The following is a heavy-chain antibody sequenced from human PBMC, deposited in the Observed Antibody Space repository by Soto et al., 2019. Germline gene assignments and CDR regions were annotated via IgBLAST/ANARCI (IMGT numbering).Heavy chain of an antibody. Sequence: QVQLVQSGGGAVLPGNSLRLSCAASGFPFSWAGMHLLRQTPGKGLEWVAVVSGDGRDIDYAESVRGRFSISRDNPKSTLFLQMNNLGVEDTAIYYCARGLNKAAGGAFDVWGQGTQVIVSS. CDR3: ARGLNKAAGGAFDV. CDR1: GFPFSWAG. J-gene: IGHJ3*01. V-gene: IGHV3-33*01. D-gene: IGHD3-16*01. CDR2: VSGDGRDI.